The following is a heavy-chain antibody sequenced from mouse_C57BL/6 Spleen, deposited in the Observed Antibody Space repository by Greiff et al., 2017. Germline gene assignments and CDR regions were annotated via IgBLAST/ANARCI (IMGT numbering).Heavy chain of an antibody. V-gene: IGHV1-4*01. CDR3: AILGDGGYFDY. CDR1: GYTFTSYT. Sequence: LVESGAELARPGASVKMSCKASGYTFTSYTMHWVKQRPGQGLEWIGYINPSSGYTKYNKKFKDKATLTADKSSSTAYMQLSSLTSEDSAVYYGAILGDGGYFDYWGQGTTLTVSS. CDR2: INPSSGYT. D-gene: IGHD4-1*01. J-gene: IGHJ2*01.